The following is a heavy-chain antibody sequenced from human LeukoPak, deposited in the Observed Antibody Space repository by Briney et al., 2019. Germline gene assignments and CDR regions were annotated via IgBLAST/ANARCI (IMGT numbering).Heavy chain of an antibody. Sequence: ASVKVSCKSSGYTFKTYAINWLRQAPGQGLEWVGCINPSNGNPTYAQGFTGRFVFSLDTSVSTAFLHISSLQIEDTAVYYCARDTPDGRVTKFDYWGQGTLVTVSS. CDR3: ARDTPDGRVTKFDY. V-gene: IGHV7-4-1*02. CDR1: GYTFKTYA. CDR2: INPSNGNP. J-gene: IGHJ4*02. D-gene: IGHD4-17*01.